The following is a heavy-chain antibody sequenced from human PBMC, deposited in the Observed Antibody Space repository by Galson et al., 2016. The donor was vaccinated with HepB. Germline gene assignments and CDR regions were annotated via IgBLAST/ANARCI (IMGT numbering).Heavy chain of an antibody. CDR1: GFTFSSYG. V-gene: IGHV3-33*01. D-gene: IGHD2-2*01. Sequence: SLRLACAASGFTFSSYGMHWVRQAPGKGLEWVAVIWSDGSRKHYAESVKGRFTVSRDNAKNSLYVQLDSLRAEDTAVYFCARERFCSSATCYVGDACHIGGQGTMVTVAS. J-gene: IGHJ3*02. CDR3: ARERFCSSATCYVGDACHI. CDR2: IWSDGSRK.